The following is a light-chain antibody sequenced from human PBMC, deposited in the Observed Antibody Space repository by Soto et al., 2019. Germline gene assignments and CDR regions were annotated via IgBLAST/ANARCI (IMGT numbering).Light chain of an antibody. CDR2: AAS. V-gene: IGKV1-39*01. CDR3: QQCYGTPLT. J-gene: IGKJ4*01. Sequence: DMEMTQSPSSLSAFVGDRVTITCRASQSISNYLNWYQHKPGKVPKLLIYAASSFQSWVPTRFIGSGSGTDFTLTINSLQPEDFAIYYWQQCYGTPLTFGGGTKIEIK. CDR1: QSISNY.